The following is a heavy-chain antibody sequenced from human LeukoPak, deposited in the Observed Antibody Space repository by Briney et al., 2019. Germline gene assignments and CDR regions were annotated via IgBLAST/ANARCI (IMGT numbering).Heavy chain of an antibody. CDR1: GFTFSSYA. CDR3: ARGPYCSSTSCHYFYYGMDV. CDR2: IWYDGSNK. D-gene: IGHD2-2*01. Sequence: GGSLRLSCADSGFTFSSYAMHWVRQAPGKGLEWVAVIWYDGSNKYYADSVKGRFTISRDNSKNTLYLQMNSLRAEDTAVYYCARGPYCSSTSCHYFYYGMDVWGQGTTVTVSS. V-gene: IGHV3-30-3*01. J-gene: IGHJ6*02.